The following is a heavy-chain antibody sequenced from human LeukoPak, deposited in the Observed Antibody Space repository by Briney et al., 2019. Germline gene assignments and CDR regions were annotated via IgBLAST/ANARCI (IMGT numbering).Heavy chain of an antibody. V-gene: IGHV3-23*01. Sequence: GGSLRLSCAGSGFTFSTYAMNWVRQAPGKGLEWVSGISASGGNTYYADPVRGRFSVSRDNSKNTLYLQMNSLRAADTALYHSAKSSNVAVPAVPDYWGQGILVTVSS. D-gene: IGHD2-2*01. CDR3: AKSSNVAVPAVPDY. CDR1: GFTFSTYA. J-gene: IGHJ4*02. CDR2: ISASGGNT.